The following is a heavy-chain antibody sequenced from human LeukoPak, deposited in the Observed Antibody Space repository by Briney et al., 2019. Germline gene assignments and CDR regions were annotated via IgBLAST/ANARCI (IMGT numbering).Heavy chain of an antibody. CDR2: INRDGRST. J-gene: IGHJ4*02. CDR1: GFTFSSDW. CDR3: ARHPYDILTGPSFDY. Sequence: PGGSLRLSCAASGFTFSSDWMHWVRQAPGKGLVWVSRINRDGRSTTYADSVKGRFTISRDNAKDTLYLQMNSLRAEDTAVYYCARHPYDILTGPSFDYWGQGILVTVSS. D-gene: IGHD3-9*01. V-gene: IGHV3-74*01.